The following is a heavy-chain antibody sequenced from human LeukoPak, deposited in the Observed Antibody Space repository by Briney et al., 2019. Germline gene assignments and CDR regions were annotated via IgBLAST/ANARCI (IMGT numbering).Heavy chain of an antibody. CDR3: ATFSSSTLYYYGMDV. CDR1: GGSISSYY. V-gene: IGHV4-59*01. J-gene: IGHJ6*02. CDR2: IYYSGST. D-gene: IGHD6-6*01. Sequence: SETLSLTCTVSGGSISSYYWSWIRQPPGKGLEWIGYIYYSGSTNYNPSLKSRVTISVDTSKNQFSLKLSSVTAADTAVYYCATFSSSTLYYYGMDVWGQGTTATVSS.